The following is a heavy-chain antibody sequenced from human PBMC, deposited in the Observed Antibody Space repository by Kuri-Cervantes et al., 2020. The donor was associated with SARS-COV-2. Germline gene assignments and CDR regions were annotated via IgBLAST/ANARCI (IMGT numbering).Heavy chain of an antibody. CDR2: ISGFNGNT. CDR1: GYRFTSYG. Sequence: ASVKVSCKASGYRFTSYGISWVRQAPGQGLEWMGWISGFNGNTNYAQKLQGRVTMTTDTSTSTAYMELRSLRSDDTAVYYCARDLIQQQLVRRYYYYYYYMDVWGKGTTVTVSS. V-gene: IGHV1-18*01. D-gene: IGHD6-13*01. CDR3: ARDLIQQQLVRRYYYYYYYMDV. J-gene: IGHJ6*03.